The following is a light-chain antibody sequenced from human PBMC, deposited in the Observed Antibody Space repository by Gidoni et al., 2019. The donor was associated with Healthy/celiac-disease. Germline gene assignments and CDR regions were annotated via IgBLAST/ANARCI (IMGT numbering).Light chain of an antibody. CDR2: AAS. CDR3: QQGDSTPSLT. CDR1: ESISSY. Sequence: DIQMTQSPSSLSASVGDRVTITCRASESISSYLRWYQQKPEKAPKLLIYAASSLQSGVPSRFSGGGSCTDFTLTISSLQPEDFATYYCQQGDSTPSLTFGGGTKVEIK. V-gene: IGKV1-39*01. J-gene: IGKJ4*01.